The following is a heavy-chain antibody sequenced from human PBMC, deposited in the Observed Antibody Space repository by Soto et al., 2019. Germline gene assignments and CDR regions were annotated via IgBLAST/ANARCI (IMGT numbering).Heavy chain of an antibody. D-gene: IGHD2-8*01. CDR2: INPSGGST. J-gene: IGHJ6*04. V-gene: IGHV1-46*01. CDR1: GYTFTSYY. CDR3: ARDLRYCTNGVCSDYYYYGMDV. Sequence: ASVKVSCKASGYTFTSYYMHWVRQAPGQGLEWMGIINPSGGSTSYAQKFQGRVTMTRDTSTSTVYMELSSLRSEDTAVYYRARDLRYCTNGVCSDYYYYGMDVWGKGTTVTFSS.